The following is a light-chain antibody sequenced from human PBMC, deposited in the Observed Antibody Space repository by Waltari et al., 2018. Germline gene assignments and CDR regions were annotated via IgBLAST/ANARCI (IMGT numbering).Light chain of an antibody. Sequence: DIQMTQSPSTRSASVGDTVTISCRASQSVGTWLAWYQQKPGKAPKLLIYMASSLDSGVPSRFSGSGSGTDFTLTISSLQPDDFATYCCQQYSSFSTFGQGTKV. CDR2: MAS. CDR3: QQYSSFST. V-gene: IGKV1-5*03. CDR1: QSVGTW. J-gene: IGKJ2*01.